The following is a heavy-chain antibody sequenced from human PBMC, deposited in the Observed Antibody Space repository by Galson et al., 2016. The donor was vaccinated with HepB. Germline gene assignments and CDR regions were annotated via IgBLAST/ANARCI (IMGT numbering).Heavy chain of an antibody. V-gene: IGHV3-53*01. J-gene: IGHJ4*02. Sequence: SLRLSCAASGFTVSGNYLTWVRQAPGRAPECVSIIYSGGGTYYADSVKGRFTISRDSSKNTMYLQMNSLRVEDTAVYYCARALWGQSCSSTSCVTGGLDYWGRGTLVTVSS. CDR2: IYSGGGT. CDR3: ARALWGQSCSSTSCVTGGLDY. D-gene: IGHD2-2*01. CDR1: GFTVSGNY.